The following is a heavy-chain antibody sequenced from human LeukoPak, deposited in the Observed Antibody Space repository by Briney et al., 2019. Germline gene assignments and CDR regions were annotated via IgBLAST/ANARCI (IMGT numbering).Heavy chain of an antibody. J-gene: IGHJ4*02. Sequence: ASVKVSCKASGGTFSSYAISWVRQAPGQGLEWMGGIIPIFGTANYAQKFQGRVTMTEDTSTDTAYMELSSLRSEDTAVYYCATGYSSSWYLNYWGQGTLVTVSS. CDR2: IIPIFGTA. D-gene: IGHD6-13*01. V-gene: IGHV1-69*06. CDR3: ATGYSSSWYLNY. CDR1: GGTFSSYA.